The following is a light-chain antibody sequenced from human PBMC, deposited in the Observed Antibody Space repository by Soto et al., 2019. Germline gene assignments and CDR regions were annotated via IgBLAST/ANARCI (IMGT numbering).Light chain of an antibody. Sequence: QSALTQPPSVSASPGQTVTISCSGTYCNIGNYFVSWYQHLSAADPTLLIFAKIKRPSWIPDRFSCSTPGTYATLDIIGRLPGEEADYYCSTWDYSLGAVVFGGGTKVTVL. CDR1: YCNIGNYF. J-gene: IGLJ2*01. V-gene: IGLV1-51*01. CDR3: STWDYSLGAVV. CDR2: AKI.